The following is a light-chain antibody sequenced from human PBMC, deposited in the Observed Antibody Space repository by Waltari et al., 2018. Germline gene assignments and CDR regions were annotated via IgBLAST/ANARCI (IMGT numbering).Light chain of an antibody. Sequence: EIVLTQSPDTLSLSPGERATLSCRASQSVSSNYFAWYQQKPGQAPRLLIDGASNRATGIPDRFSGRGSGTDFTLTISRLEPEDSAVYYCQQYGTSRTFGRGTKVEIK. CDR3: QQYGTSRT. J-gene: IGKJ1*01. V-gene: IGKV3-20*01. CDR1: QSVSSNY. CDR2: GAS.